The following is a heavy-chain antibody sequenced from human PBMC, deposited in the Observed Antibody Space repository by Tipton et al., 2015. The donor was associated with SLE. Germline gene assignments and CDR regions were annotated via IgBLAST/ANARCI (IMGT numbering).Heavy chain of an antibody. Sequence: SLRLSCAASGFSFSSHSMNWVRQAPGKGLEWVSYISSGSGTIYYADSVKGRFTISRDNAKNSLYLQMNSLRAEDTAVYYCVSWLRRAVAGISSYPWGQAPLITVSS. D-gene: IGHD6-19*01. CDR1: GFSFSSHS. V-gene: IGHV3-48*01. J-gene: IGHJ5*02. CDR3: VSWLRRAVAGISSYP. CDR2: ISSGSGTI.